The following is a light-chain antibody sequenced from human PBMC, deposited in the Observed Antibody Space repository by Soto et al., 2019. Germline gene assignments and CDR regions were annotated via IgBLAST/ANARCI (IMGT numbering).Light chain of an antibody. CDR1: QPISSTY. CDR3: QQLGGTWT. J-gene: IGKJ1*01. Sequence: DIVLTQSPDTLSLSPGEGATLSCRVSQPISSTYVAWYQQTPGQAPRLLIYATSNRGSGVPDRFRGSGSGTEFTLTINRLEPEDFAVYYCQQLGGTWTFGQGTKVEIK. CDR2: ATS. V-gene: IGKV3-20*01.